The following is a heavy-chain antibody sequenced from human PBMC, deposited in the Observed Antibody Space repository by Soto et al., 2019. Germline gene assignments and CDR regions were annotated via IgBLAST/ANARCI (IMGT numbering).Heavy chain of an antibody. CDR2: ISGGANIT. CDR3: AKSTVVPAPIDY. D-gene: IGHD2-2*01. Sequence: EVQLLESGGGLVQPGGSLRLSCAASASGFTFSSYAMIWVRQAPGKGLEWLSTISGGANITYYADSVKGRFTISRDISKNTLFLQMLGLRAEDTAVYFCAKSTVVPAPIDYWGQRTLVTVSS. V-gene: IGHV3-23*01. J-gene: IGHJ4*02. CDR1: GFTFSSYA.